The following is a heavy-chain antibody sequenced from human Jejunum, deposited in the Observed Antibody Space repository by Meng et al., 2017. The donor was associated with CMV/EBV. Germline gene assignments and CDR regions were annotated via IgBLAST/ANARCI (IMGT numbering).Heavy chain of an antibody. D-gene: IGHD1-26*01. V-gene: IGHV3-53*01. J-gene: IGHJ4*02. Sequence: SCTASEFSVIRNNMTWVRQAPGKGLEWVSAIYSGESTYYADSVKGRFTISRDNSKNTLYLQMNSLRAEDTAVYYCAKKYSGSCDYWGQGTLVTVSS. CDR3: AKKYSGSCDY. CDR2: IYSGEST. CDR1: EFSVIRNN.